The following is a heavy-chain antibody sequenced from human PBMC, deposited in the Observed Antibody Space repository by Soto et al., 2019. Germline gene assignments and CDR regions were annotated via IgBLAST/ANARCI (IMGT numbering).Heavy chain of an antibody. CDR1: GYTFTSYD. Sequence: DSLQVSCKASGYTFTSYDINWVRQATGQGLEWMGWMNPNSGNTGYAQKFQGRVTMTRNTSISTAYMELSSLRSEDTAVYYWARVRGGNPRFDLWGQGTLVTVYS. CDR3: ARVRGGNPRFDL. V-gene: IGHV1-8*01. CDR2: MNPNSGNT. J-gene: IGHJ5*02. D-gene: IGHD3-16*01.